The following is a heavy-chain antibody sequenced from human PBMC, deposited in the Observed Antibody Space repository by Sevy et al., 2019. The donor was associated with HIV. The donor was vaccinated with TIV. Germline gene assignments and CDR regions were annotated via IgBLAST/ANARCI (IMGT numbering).Heavy chain of an antibody. CDR3: ARGVGLDC. V-gene: IGHV3-7*01. Sequence: GGSLRLSCAASGFTFSPYWMTWVRQAPGKGLEWVANIWPDGSDKYYVDSVKGRFTISRDNAKNSLYLQMNSLRADDTAMYYGARGVGLDCWGQGALVTVSS. CDR1: GFTFSPYW. J-gene: IGHJ4*02. CDR2: IWPDGSDK. D-gene: IGHD1-26*01.